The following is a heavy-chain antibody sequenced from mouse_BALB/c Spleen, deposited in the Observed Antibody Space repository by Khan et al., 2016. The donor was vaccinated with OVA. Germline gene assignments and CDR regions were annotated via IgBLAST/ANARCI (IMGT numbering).Heavy chain of an antibody. D-gene: IGHD1-2*01. CDR2: IDPANGNT. Sequence: VRLQQSGAELVKPGASVKLSCTASGFNIKDTYMHWVKQRPEQGLEWIGRIDPANGNTKYDPKFQGKATITADTSSNTAYLQLSSLTSEDTAVYYCARGTTTATFSYYYAMDYWGQGTSVTVSS. V-gene: IGHV14-3*02. CDR3: ARGTTTATFSYYYAMDY. CDR1: GFNIKDTY. J-gene: IGHJ4*01.